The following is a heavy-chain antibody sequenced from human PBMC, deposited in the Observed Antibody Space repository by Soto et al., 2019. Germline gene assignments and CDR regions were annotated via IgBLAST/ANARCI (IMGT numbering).Heavy chain of an antibody. J-gene: IGHJ6*02. CDR3: AKDPAPITGDEYMDV. D-gene: IGHD7-27*01. Sequence: PGGSLRLSCGASGFTFSSYAVTWVRQAPGKGLEWVSTISGSGDNTYYADSVKGRFTISRDNSKNTLYMQMNSLRAEDTAVYYCAKDPAPITGDEYMDVWGQGTTVT. V-gene: IGHV3-23*01. CDR1: GFTFSSYA. CDR2: ISGSGDNT.